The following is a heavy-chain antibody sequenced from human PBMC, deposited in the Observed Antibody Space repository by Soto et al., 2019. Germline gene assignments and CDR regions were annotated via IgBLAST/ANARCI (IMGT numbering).Heavy chain of an antibody. V-gene: IGHV4-30-2*01. CDR1: GGSISSGGYS. CDR2: IYHSGST. Sequence: PSETLSLTCAVSGGSISSGGYSWSWIRQPPGKGLEWIGYIYHSGSTYYNPSLKSRVTISVDRSKNQFSLKLGSVTAADTAVYYCARGYSYGFGSWFDPWGQGTLVTVSS. D-gene: IGHD5-18*01. J-gene: IGHJ5*02. CDR3: ARGYSYGFGSWFDP.